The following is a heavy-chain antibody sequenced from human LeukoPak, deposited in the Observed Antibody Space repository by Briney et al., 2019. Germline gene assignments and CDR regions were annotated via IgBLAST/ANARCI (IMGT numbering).Heavy chain of an antibody. CDR1: GYTFTSYD. CDR3: APRPGYSYGHDAFDI. V-gene: IGHV1-8*03. D-gene: IGHD5-18*01. J-gene: IGHJ3*02. Sequence: GASVKVSCKASGYTFTSYDINWVRQATGQGLEWMGWMNPNSGNTGYAQKFQDRVTITRNTSISTAYMELSSLRSEDTAVYYCAPRPGYSYGHDAFDIWGQGTMVTVSS. CDR2: MNPNSGNT.